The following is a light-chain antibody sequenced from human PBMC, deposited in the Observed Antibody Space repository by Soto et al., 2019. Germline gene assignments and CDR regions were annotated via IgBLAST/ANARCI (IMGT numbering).Light chain of an antibody. CDR3: QQYGTSPLT. Sequence: EIVLTQSPGTLSLSPGERATLSCRASQSVSSSYLAWYQQKPGQAPRLLIYGASSRATGFPDRFSGSGSGTDFTLTISRLEPEDFALYYCQQYGTSPLTFGGGTKVEIK. J-gene: IGKJ4*01. CDR1: QSVSSSY. V-gene: IGKV3-20*01. CDR2: GAS.